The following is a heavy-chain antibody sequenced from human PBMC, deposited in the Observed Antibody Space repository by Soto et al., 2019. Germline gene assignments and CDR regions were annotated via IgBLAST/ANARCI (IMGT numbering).Heavy chain of an antibody. Sequence: SETLSLTCAISGDSVPNNSVAWNCVRQSPSRGLEWRGRTYYRSKWHYDYAPSVRSRITINPDTSKNHFSLQLNSVSPEDAAVYYCARTLRGRGVKYFDDWGQGTLVTVSS. CDR1: GDSVPNNSVA. J-gene: IGHJ4*02. CDR2: TYYRSKWHY. CDR3: ARTLRGRGVKYFDD. V-gene: IGHV6-1*01. D-gene: IGHD3-10*01.